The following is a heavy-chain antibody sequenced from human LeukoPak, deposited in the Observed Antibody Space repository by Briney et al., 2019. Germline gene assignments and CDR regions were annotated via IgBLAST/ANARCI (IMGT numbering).Heavy chain of an antibody. Sequence: PGGSLRLSCAASGFTFSSYWMHWVRQVPGKGLVWVSRIREDGIITNYEDSVKGRFTIFRDNARNTLYLQMHSLRAEDTAIYYCARNFVGTSTSDFDSWGQGTQVTVSS. V-gene: IGHV3-74*01. J-gene: IGHJ4*02. CDR2: IREDGIIT. CDR1: GFTFSSYW. D-gene: IGHD1-26*01. CDR3: ARNFVGTSTSDFDS.